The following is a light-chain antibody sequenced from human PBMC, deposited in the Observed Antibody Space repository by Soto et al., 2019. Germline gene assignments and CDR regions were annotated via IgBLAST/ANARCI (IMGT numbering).Light chain of an antibody. V-gene: IGLV1-51*01. Sequence: QAVLTQPPSVSAAPGQEVTISCSGSSSNIGNNYVSWYQQLPGTAPKLLIYDNNKRPSGIPDRFSGSKSGTSATLGITGLQTGDEADYYCGTWDSSLSLYVFGTGTKVTVL. J-gene: IGLJ1*01. CDR2: DNN. CDR3: GTWDSSLSLYV. CDR1: SSNIGNNY.